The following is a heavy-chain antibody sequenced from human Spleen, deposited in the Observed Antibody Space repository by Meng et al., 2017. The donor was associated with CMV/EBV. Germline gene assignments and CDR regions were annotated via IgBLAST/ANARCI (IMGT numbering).Heavy chain of an antibody. V-gene: IGHV6-1*01. CDR1: GDGVSSNSAA. CDR2: TYYRSKWYN. Sequence: QVQLQQSGPGLVKPSXTLSLTCSSSGDGVSSNSAAWNWIRQSPSRGLEWLGRTYYRSKWYNDYAVSVKSRITINPDTSKNQFSLQLNSVTPEDTAVYYCARGLYYDSSGYYGEYFDYWGQGTLVTVSS. D-gene: IGHD3-22*01. CDR3: ARGLYYDSSGYYGEYFDY. J-gene: IGHJ4*02.